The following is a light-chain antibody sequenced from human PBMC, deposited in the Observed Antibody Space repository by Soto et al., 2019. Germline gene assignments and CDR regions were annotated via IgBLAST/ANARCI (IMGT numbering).Light chain of an antibody. Sequence: EAVLTQSPATLSVFPGERATLSCRASQSVATNLAWYQQRPGQAPRLLIYGASKRAIGLPARFSGSGSGTEFTLTITSLQSEDFAVYYCQQYNKWPQTFGQGTRWISN. V-gene: IGKV3-15*01. CDR3: QQYNKWPQT. J-gene: IGKJ1*01. CDR1: QSVATN. CDR2: GAS.